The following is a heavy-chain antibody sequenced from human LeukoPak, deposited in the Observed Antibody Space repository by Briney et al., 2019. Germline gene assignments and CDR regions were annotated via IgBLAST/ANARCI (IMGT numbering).Heavy chain of an antibody. Sequence: GGSLRLSCAASGFTFSSYAMSGVPQAPGKGLEWVSRISGIGGSTYYADSVKGRFTISRDNSKNTLYLQMNSLGAEDTAVYYCAKDLKQWLDSYYFDYWGQGTLVTVSS. D-gene: IGHD6-19*01. J-gene: IGHJ4*02. CDR1: GFTFSSYA. V-gene: IGHV3-23*01. CDR2: ISGIGGST. CDR3: AKDLKQWLDSYYFDY.